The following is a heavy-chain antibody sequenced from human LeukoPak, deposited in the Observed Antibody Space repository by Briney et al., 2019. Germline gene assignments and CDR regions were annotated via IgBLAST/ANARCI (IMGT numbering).Heavy chain of an antibody. CDR3: ARHSDRTAYTAKGFDY. Sequence: SETLSLTCSVSGGSISSSDHFWGRLRQPPGKGLEWIGSIYYSGTTYYNPSLKSRVTISVDMSKNQFSLKLSSVTAADTAVYYCARHSDRTAYTAKGFDYWGQGTLVTVSS. CDR1: GGSISSSDHF. D-gene: IGHD2-21*02. CDR2: IYYSGTT. J-gene: IGHJ4*02. V-gene: IGHV4-39*01.